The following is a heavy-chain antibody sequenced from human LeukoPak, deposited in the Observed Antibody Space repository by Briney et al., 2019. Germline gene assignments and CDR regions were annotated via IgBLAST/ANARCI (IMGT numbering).Heavy chain of an antibody. CDR1: GYTFTGYY. CDR3: ARDRPNYYDSTYYYYYGMDV. J-gene: IGHJ6*02. D-gene: IGHD3-22*01. Sequence: ASVKVSCKASGYTFTGYYMHWVRQAPGQGLEWMGWINPNSGGTNYAQKFQGRVTMTGDTSISTAYMELSRLRSDDTAVYYCARDRPNYYDSTYYYYYGMDVWGQGTTVTVSS. V-gene: IGHV1-2*02. CDR2: INPNSGGT.